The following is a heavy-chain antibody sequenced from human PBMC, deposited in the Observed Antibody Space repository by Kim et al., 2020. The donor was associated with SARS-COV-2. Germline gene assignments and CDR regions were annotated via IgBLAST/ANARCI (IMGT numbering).Heavy chain of an antibody. V-gene: IGHV3-48*04. CDR3: VRENYWAFDI. D-gene: IGHD1-7*01. CDR2: ISVFSTTT. Sequence: GGSLRLSCATSGFTLSLYSMNWVRQAPGKGLEWVSHISVFSTTTKYADSVKGRFTISRDNTKNSLYLQMNGLRAEDTAVYYCVRENYWAFDIWGQGTMVTVSS. CDR1: GFTLSLYS. J-gene: IGHJ3*02.